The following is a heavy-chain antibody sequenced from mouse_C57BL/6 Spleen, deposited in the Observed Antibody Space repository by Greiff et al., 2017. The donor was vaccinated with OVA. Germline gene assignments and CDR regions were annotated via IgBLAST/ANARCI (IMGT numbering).Heavy chain of an antibody. V-gene: IGHV1-80*01. CDR1: GYAFSSYW. CDR3: AREELGYAMDY. CDR2: IYPGDGDT. J-gene: IGHJ4*01. D-gene: IGHD4-1*01. Sequence: VMLVESGAELVKPGASVKISCKASGYAFSSYWMNWVKQRPGKGLEWIGQIYPGDGDTNYNGKFKGKATLTADKSYSTAYMQLSSLTSEDSAVYFCAREELGYAMDYWGQGTSVTVSS.